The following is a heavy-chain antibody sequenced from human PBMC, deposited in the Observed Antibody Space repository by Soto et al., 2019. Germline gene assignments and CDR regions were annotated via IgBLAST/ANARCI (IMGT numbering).Heavy chain of an antibody. CDR3: ARDSPIVAVVAATPDNGMDV. Sequence: GGSLRLSCAASGFTFSIYSMNWFREAPGKGLEWVSYISSSSSTIYYADSVKGRFTISRDNAKNSVYLQMTSLRNQDTAAYYCARDSPIVAVVAATPDNGMDVWGQGTTVTAP. J-gene: IGHJ6*02. CDR2: ISSSSSTI. D-gene: IGHD2-15*01. V-gene: IGHV3-48*02. CDR1: GFTFSIYS.